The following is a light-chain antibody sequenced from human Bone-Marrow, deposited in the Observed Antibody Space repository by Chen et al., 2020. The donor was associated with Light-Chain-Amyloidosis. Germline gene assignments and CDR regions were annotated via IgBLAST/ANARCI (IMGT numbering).Light chain of an antibody. J-gene: IGLJ3*02. CDR3: QVWDRSSDRPV. Sequence: SYVLTQPSSVSVAPGQTAPLACGGNNIGSKSVHWYQQSPGQAPLLVVYDDSDRPSGIPERLSGSNSGNTATLTISRVEAGDEADCYCQVWDRSSDRPVFGGGTKLTVL. CDR1: NIGSKS. CDR2: DDS. V-gene: IGLV3-21*02.